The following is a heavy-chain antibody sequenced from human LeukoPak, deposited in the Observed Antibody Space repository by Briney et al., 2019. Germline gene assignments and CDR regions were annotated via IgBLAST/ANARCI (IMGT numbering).Heavy chain of an antibody. D-gene: IGHD6-19*01. CDR2: IWYDGDNK. Sequence: GGSLRLSCAASGFTFSSYGMHWVRQAPGKGLEWVAVIWYDGDNKYYADVVKGRLSISRDNSKNTLFLQMNSLRAEDTAVYFCAKVPISYSSGLFDYWGQGTLVTVYS. CDR1: GFTFSSYG. CDR3: AKVPISYSSGLFDY. J-gene: IGHJ4*02. V-gene: IGHV3-33*06.